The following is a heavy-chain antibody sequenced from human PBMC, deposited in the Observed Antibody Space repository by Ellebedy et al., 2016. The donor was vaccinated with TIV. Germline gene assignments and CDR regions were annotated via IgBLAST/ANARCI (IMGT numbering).Heavy chain of an antibody. D-gene: IGHD2-2*03. J-gene: IGHJ4*02. V-gene: IGHV3-30*18. CDR3: AKVPVGFCNRPFCFYLDD. CDR2: ISYDANNK. Sequence: PGGSLRLSCAASGFTFSSYDMHWVRQAPGKGLEWVALISYDANNKYYADSVKGRFTISSDNSKNTLYLQMNTLRHEDTAVYYCAKVPVGFCNRPFCFYLDDWGQGTLVSVSS. CDR1: GFTFSSYD.